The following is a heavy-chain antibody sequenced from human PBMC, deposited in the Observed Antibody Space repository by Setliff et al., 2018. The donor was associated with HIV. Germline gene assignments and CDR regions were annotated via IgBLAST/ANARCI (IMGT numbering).Heavy chain of an antibody. V-gene: IGHV3-53*01. CDR3: AKGVKWLDP. Sequence: HPGGSLRLSCAASGFTVSDNHMTWVRQAPGKGLEWVSFIYSDGRTYYADSVQGRFTISRDDSKNMLYLQMHSLRVDDTAAYYCAKGVKWLDPWGQGTLVTVSS. J-gene: IGHJ5*02. CDR1: GFTVSDNH. D-gene: IGHD3-16*01. CDR2: IYSDGRT.